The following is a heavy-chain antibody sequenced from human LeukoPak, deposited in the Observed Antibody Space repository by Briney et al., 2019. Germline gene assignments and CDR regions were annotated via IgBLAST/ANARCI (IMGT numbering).Heavy chain of an antibody. CDR1: AFTFSSYW. J-gene: IGHJ6*03. D-gene: IGHD3-10*01. V-gene: IGHV3-74*01. Sequence: PGGSLRLSCTASAFTFSSYWMHWVRPAPGEGLVWVSRINTDGGDTNYADSVKGRFTISRDNDENTLFLQMNSLRAEDTGVYYCAVLCFGETVDYMDVWGKGTTVTVSS. CDR2: INTDGGDT. CDR3: AVLCFGETVDYMDV.